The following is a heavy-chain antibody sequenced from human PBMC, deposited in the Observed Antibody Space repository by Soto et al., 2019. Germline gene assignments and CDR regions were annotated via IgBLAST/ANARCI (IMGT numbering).Heavy chain of an antibody. Sequence: SGTLSLTCTVSGGSVGSSSYSWSWIRQTTGKGLELIGYFYPSGITDYNPSLQSRVTMSVDRSKNQFSLRLSSVTAADAAVYYRAPAIQGGHYIEFAYWGHGTLVSVAS. CDR3: APAIQGGHYIEFAY. CDR2: FYPSGIT. D-gene: IGHD3-22*01. CDR1: GGSVGSSSYS. V-gene: IGHV4-30-2*01. J-gene: IGHJ4*01.